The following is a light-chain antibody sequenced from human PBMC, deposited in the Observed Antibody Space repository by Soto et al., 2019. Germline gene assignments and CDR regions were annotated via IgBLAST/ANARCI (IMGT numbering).Light chain of an antibody. CDR2: GAF. CDR3: QQYNNWPPIT. Sequence: EIVMTQSPATLSVSPGGRATLSCRASHSISGTLAWYQQKPGQAPRLLIYGAFTRATGFPARFSGSGSGTDFTLTITSLQSEDFAVYYCQQYNNWPPITFGQGTRLEIK. J-gene: IGKJ5*01. CDR1: HSISGT. V-gene: IGKV3-15*01.